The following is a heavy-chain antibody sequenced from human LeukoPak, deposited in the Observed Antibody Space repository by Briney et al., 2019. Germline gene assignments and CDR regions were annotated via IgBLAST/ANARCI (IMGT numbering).Heavy chain of an antibody. V-gene: IGHV4-4*08. D-gene: IGHD3-10*01. CDR3: ARDLTMVRGVMWL. CDR1: GGSISSYY. J-gene: IGHJ4*02. CDR2: IYTSGST. Sequence: PSETLSLTCTVSGGSISSYYWSWIRQPPGKGLEWIGRIYTSGSTNYNPSLKSRVTISVDTSKNQFSLKLSSVTAADTAVYYCARDLTMVRGVMWLWGQGTLVTVSS.